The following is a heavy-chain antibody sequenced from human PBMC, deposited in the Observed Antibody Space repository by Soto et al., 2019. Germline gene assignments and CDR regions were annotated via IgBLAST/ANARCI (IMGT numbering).Heavy chain of an antibody. Sequence: GASVKVSCKASGGTFSSYAISWVRQAPGQGLEWMGGIIPIFGTANYAQKFQGRVTITADESTSTAYMELSSLRSEDTAVYYCARDQYGSGSYYNGAFDIWGQGTMVTV. CDR3: ARDQYGSGSYYNGAFDI. V-gene: IGHV1-69*13. CDR1: GGTFSSYA. D-gene: IGHD3-10*01. J-gene: IGHJ3*02. CDR2: IIPIFGTA.